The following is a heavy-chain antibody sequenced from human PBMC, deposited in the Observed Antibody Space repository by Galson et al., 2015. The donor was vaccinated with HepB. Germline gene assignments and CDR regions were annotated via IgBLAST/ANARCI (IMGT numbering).Heavy chain of an antibody. V-gene: IGHV3-33*01. J-gene: IGHJ4*02. Sequence: SLRLSCAASGFTFSRYGMHWVRQAPGKGLEWVAVIWYDGSNKYYVDVVEGRFTISRDNSKNTVYLQMNSLRAEDTAIYYCARASYSSFYDYVDSWGQGTLDTVSS. CDR3: ARASYSSFYDYVDS. CDR2: IWYDGSNK. D-gene: IGHD3-22*01. CDR1: GFTFSRYG.